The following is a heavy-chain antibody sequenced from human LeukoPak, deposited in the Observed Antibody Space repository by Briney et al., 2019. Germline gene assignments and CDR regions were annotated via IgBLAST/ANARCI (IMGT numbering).Heavy chain of an antibody. J-gene: IGHJ1*01. CDR3: AKDIGRYYDSSGYERGYFQH. CDR1: GFTFSSYG. CDR2: ISYA. D-gene: IGHD3-22*01. V-gene: IGHV3-30*18. Sequence: GGSLRLSCAASGFTFSSYGMHWVRQAPGKGLEWVAVISYADSVKGRFTISRDNSKNTLYLQMNSLRAEDTAVYYCAKDIGRYYDSSGYERGYFQHWGQGTLVTVSS.